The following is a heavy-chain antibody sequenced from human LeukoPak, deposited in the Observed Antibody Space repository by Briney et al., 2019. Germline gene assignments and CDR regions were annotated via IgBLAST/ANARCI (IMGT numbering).Heavy chain of an antibody. CDR2: ITGSGDSA. CDR3: ARRTSYYFPY. CDR1: GFTFSSYA. Sequence: GGCLRLSCAASGFTFSSYAMSWVRQAPGKGLEWVSTITGSGDSADYADSVKGRFTISRDNAKNTLYLQVNSLRVEDTAVYYCARRTSYYFPYWGQGTLVTVSS. J-gene: IGHJ4*02. V-gene: IGHV3-23*01.